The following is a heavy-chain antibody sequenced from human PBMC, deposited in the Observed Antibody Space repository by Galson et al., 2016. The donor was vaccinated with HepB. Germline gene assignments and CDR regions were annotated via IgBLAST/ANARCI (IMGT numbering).Heavy chain of an antibody. CDR3: ARDSIHVYAFDI. D-gene: IGHD5/OR15-5a*01. V-gene: IGHV3-21*06. J-gene: IGHJ3*02. CDR2: ISSSSTYI. CDR1: GFTFSTFS. Sequence: SLRLSCAASGFTFSTFSMNWVRQAPGKGLEWVSSISSSSTYIYYADSVKGRFTISRDNAKNSLYLQMNSLRAEDTAVYYCARDSIHVYAFDIWGQGTMVTVSS.